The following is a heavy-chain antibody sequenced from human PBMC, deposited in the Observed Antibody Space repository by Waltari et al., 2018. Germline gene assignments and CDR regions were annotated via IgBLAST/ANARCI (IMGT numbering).Heavy chain of an antibody. CDR1: GGSISSYY. D-gene: IGHD2-15*01. CDR3: ARARDIVVVVAATHDAFDI. V-gene: IGHV4-59*01. CDR2: IYYSGST. J-gene: IGHJ3*02. Sequence: QVQLQESGPGLVKPSETLSLTCTVSGGSISSYYWSWIRQPPGKGLEWIGYIYYSGSTNYNPSLKSRVTISVDTSKNQFSLKLSSVTAADTAVYYCARARDIVVVVAATHDAFDIWGQGTMVTVSS.